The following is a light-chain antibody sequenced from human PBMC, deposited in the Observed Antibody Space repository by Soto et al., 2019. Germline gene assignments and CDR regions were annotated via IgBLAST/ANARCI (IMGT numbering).Light chain of an antibody. CDR3: QQYGSSGT. V-gene: IGKV3-20*01. Sequence: EILMTQSPATLSVSPGERVTLSCRASQSVSSYLAWYQQKPGQAPRLLIYGASNRATGIPDRFSGSGSGTDFTLTISRLEPEDFAVYYCQQYGSSGTFGQGTKVEIK. CDR2: GAS. CDR1: QSVSSY. J-gene: IGKJ1*01.